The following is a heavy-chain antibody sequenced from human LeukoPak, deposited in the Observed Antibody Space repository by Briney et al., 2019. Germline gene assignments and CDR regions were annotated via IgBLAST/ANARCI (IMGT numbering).Heavy chain of an antibody. D-gene: IGHD4-17*01. V-gene: IGHV3-23*01. CDR3: AKDRTVTQKYNWFDP. Sequence: QTGGSLRLSCAASGFTFSTYWMSWVRQAPGKGLEWVSAISGSGGSTYYADSVKGRFTISRDNSKNTLYLQMNSLRAEDTAVYYCAKDRTVTQKYNWFDPWGQGTLVTVSS. CDR2: ISGSGGST. CDR1: GFTFSTYW. J-gene: IGHJ5*02.